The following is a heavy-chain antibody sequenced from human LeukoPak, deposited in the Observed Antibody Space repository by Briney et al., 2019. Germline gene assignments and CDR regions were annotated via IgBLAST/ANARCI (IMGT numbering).Heavy chain of an antibody. CDR1: GYTFTSYG. V-gene: IGHV1-18*01. Sequence: ASVKVSCKASGYTFTSYGISWVRQAPGQGLEWMGWISAYNGNTNYAQKLQGRVTMTTDTSTSTAYMELRSLRSDDTAVYYCARARFAYCSGGSCYSDWGQGTLVTVSS. CDR3: ARARFAYCSGGSCYSD. D-gene: IGHD2-15*01. J-gene: IGHJ4*02. CDR2: ISAYNGNT.